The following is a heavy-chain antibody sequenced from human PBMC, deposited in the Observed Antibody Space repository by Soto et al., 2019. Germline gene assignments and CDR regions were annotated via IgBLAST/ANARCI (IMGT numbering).Heavy chain of an antibody. Sequence: SLRLSCAASGFTLNTYWMNWVRQVPGKGLVWVSRISGDGYTTTYADSVKGRFTISRDNAKNTLYLQMNSLRAEDTAVYYCARSGGDSHYYYGVDVWGQGTTVTVSS. CDR3: ARSGGDSHYYYGVDV. CDR1: GFTLNTYW. D-gene: IGHD2-21*02. V-gene: IGHV3-74*03. CDR2: ISGDGYTT. J-gene: IGHJ6*02.